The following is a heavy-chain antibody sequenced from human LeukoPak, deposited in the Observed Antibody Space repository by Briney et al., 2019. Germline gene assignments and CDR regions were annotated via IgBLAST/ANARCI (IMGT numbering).Heavy chain of an antibody. D-gene: IGHD3-10*01. CDR3: ARANGEASRVSYDSTWSDP. CDR1: GFTFSNFG. V-gene: IGHV3-21*04. CDR2: TSSTSSHK. J-gene: IGHJ5*02. Sequence: GGSLRLSCAASGFTFSNFGMHWVRQAPGKGLEWVSSTSSTSSHKHYPDSVKGRFTISRDNAENTLYLQMNSLTADDTAVYYFARANGEASRVSYDSTWSDPWGQGTLVTVSS.